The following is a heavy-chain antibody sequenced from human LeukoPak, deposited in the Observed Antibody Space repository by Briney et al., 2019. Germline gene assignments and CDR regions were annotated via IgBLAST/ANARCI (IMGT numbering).Heavy chain of an antibody. J-gene: IGHJ4*02. CDR3: VSCGTTTCIIRFDH. D-gene: IGHD2-2*01. CDR2: IKEDGSEK. CDR1: GFTFSRYW. Sequence: GGSLRLSCAASGFTFSRYWMSWVRQAPGKGLEWVASIKEDGSEKSYVVSVKGRFTISRDNAKNSLYPQMNSLRAEDTAVYYCVSCGTTTCIIRFDHWGQGTLVTVSS. V-gene: IGHV3-7*01.